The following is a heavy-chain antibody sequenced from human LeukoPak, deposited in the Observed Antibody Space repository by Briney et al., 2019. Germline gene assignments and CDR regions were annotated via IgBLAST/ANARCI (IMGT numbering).Heavy chain of an antibody. CDR2: ISGIGGST. CDR1: GFTFSSYA. V-gene: IGHV3-23*01. CDR3: AKGAAAPLDYFDY. Sequence: GGSLRLSCAASGFTFSSYAMRWVRQALGKGRVWVSAISGIGGSTYYAVAVKGRFTISRDNSKNTLYLQMNSLRAEDTAVYYCAKGAAAPLDYFDYWGQGTLVTVSS. J-gene: IGHJ4*02. D-gene: IGHD6-13*01.